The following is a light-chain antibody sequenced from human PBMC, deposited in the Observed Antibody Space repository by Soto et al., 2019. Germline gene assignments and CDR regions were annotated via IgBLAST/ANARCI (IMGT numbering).Light chain of an antibody. J-gene: IGKJ1*01. CDR2: AAS. CDR3: QLGYSTPLT. V-gene: IGKV1-39*01. CDR1: QSISSY. Sequence: DIQMTQSPSSLSASVGDRVTITCRASQSISSYLNWYQQKPGKAPKLLIYAASSLQSGVPSRFSGSGSGTDFTLTISSLQPEDFVTYYGQLGYSTPLTFGQWTKVEIK.